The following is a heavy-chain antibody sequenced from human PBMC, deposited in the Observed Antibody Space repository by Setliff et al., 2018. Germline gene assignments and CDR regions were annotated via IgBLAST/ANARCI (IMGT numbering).Heavy chain of an antibody. V-gene: IGHV4-34*12. Sequence: SETLSLTCAVCGGSLSGYYWSWIRQSPKKGLEWIGEIMPGRDTLYSPSLESRLTITIDTSKSQFSLKLSSVTAADTAVYYCARHATYYYGSGNLPFDSWGQGTLVTVSS. CDR3: ARHATYYYGSGNLPFDS. CDR1: GGSLSGYY. CDR2: IMPGRDT. D-gene: IGHD3-10*01. J-gene: IGHJ4*02.